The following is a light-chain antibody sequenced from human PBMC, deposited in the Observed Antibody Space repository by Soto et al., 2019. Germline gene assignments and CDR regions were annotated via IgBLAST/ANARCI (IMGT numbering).Light chain of an antibody. Sequence: EIVLTQSPATLSLSPGERATLSCRASQSVSSYLAWYHQKPGQAPRLLIYDASNRATGIPARFSGSGSGTDFTLTISSLEAEDFAVYYCQQRNNWPPYTFGQGTKLEIK. CDR3: QQRNNWPPYT. CDR1: QSVSSY. CDR2: DAS. J-gene: IGKJ2*01. V-gene: IGKV3-11*01.